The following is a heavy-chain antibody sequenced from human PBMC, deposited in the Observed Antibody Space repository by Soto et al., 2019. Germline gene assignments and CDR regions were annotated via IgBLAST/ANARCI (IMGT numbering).Heavy chain of an antibody. J-gene: IGHJ5*02. Sequence: QVQLVQSGAEVKKPGASVKVSCKASGYTFTSYAMHWVRQAPGHRLEWMGWINAGNGNTKYSQKFQGRVTITRDTSASTAYMELSSLRSEDTAVYYCAREGYGDLRGWFDPWGQGTLVTVSS. D-gene: IGHD4-17*01. CDR2: INAGNGNT. CDR1: GYTFTSYA. CDR3: AREGYGDLRGWFDP. V-gene: IGHV1-3*01.